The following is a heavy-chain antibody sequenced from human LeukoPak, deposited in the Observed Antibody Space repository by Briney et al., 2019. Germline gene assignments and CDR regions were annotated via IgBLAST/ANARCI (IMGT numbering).Heavy chain of an antibody. J-gene: IGHJ5*02. Sequence: PSETLSLTCTVSGGSINSYYWSWIRHPPGKGLEWIGYIYYSGSTNYNPSLKSRVTISVDTSKNQFSLKLSSVTAADTAVYYCARDMQYYDILTGYYSGGWFDPWGQGTLVAVSS. CDR3: ARDMQYYDILTGYYSGGWFDP. CDR2: IYYSGST. V-gene: IGHV4-59*01. CDR1: GGSINSYY. D-gene: IGHD3-9*01.